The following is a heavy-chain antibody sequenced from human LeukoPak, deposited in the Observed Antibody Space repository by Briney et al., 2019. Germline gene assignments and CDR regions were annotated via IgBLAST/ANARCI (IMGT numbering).Heavy chain of an antibody. CDR3: AKRRGLELLYYYYMDV. V-gene: IGHV3-21*04. CDR1: GFTFSSYS. D-gene: IGHD1-7*01. CDR2: ISTSSSYI. J-gene: IGHJ6*03. Sequence: GGSLRLSCAASGFTFSSYSMNWVRQAPGKGLEWVSSISTSSSYIYYADSVKGRFTISRDNSKNTLYLQMNSLRAEDTAVYYCAKRRGLELLYYYYMDVWGKGTTVTVSS.